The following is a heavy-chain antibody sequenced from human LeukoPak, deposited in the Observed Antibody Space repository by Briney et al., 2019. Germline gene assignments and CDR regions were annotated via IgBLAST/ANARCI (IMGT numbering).Heavy chain of an antibody. CDR2: IYYSGST. D-gene: IGHD6-6*01. CDR1: GGSISSGGYS. CDR3: ARLVRGANWFDP. Sequence: SETLSLTCAVSGGSISSGGYSWSWIRQPPGKGLEWIGSIYYSGSTYYNPSLKSRVTISVDTSKNQFSLKLSSVTAADTAVYYCARLVRGANWFDPWGQGTLVTVSS. J-gene: IGHJ5*02. V-gene: IGHV4-30-2*03.